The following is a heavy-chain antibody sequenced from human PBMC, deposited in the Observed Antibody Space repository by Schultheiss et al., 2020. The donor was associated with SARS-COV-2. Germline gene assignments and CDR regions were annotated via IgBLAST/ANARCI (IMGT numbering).Heavy chain of an antibody. D-gene: IGHD3-3*01. CDR2: ISGSGGST. V-gene: IGHV3-23*01. CDR3: ARDYDTIFGVVTDYYYYGMDV. J-gene: IGHJ6*02. Sequence: ETLSLTCAVYGGSFSGYYWSWIRQPPGKGLEWVSGISGSGGSTYYADSVKGRFTISRDNSKNTLYLQMNSLRAEDTAVYYCARDYDTIFGVVTDYYYYGMDVWGQGTTVTVSS. CDR1: GGSFSGYY.